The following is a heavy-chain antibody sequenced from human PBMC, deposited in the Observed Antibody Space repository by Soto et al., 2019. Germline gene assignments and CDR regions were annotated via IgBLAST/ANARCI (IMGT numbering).Heavy chain of an antibody. D-gene: IGHD3-22*01. V-gene: IGHV3-53*01. Sequence: GGSLRLSCATSGFSISSSYMNWVRQAPGKGLEWVSVIYSAGNTYYADSVRGRFTISRDSSKNTLYLQMTRLRAEDTALYFCTSGHDYDSSGGYYFEYWGQGTLVTVSS. CDR2: IYSAGNT. CDR3: TSGHDYDSSGGYYFEY. J-gene: IGHJ4*02. CDR1: GFSISSSY.